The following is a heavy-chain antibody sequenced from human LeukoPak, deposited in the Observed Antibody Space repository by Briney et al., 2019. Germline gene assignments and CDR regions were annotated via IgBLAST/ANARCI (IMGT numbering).Heavy chain of an antibody. V-gene: IGHV4-59*08. Sequence: PSETLSLTCTVSGGSISSYYWSWIRQPPGKGLEWIGYIYYSGSTNYNPSLKSRVTISVDTSKNQFSLKLSSVTAADTAVYYCATWGYDYVWGSYREYFQHWGQGTLVTVSS. D-gene: IGHD3-16*02. CDR2: IYYSGST. CDR1: GGSISSYY. J-gene: IGHJ1*01. CDR3: ATWGYDYVWGSYREYFQH.